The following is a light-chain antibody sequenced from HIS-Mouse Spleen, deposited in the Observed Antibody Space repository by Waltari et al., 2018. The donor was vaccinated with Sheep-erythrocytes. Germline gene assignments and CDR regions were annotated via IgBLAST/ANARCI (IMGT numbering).Light chain of an antibody. CDR2: DVG. V-gene: IGLV2-11*01. J-gene: IGLJ3*02. Sequence: QSALTQPRSVSGSPGQSVTISCTGTSSDVGGYNYVSWYQQHPGKAPKLMIYDVGKRPSGVPDRLSGSKSGNTASLTISGLQAEDEADYYCCSYAGSYTWVFGGGTKLTVL. CDR3: CSYAGSYTWV. CDR1: SSDVGGYNY.